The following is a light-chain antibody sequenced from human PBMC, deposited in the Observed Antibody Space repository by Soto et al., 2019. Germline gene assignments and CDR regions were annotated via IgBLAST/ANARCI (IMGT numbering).Light chain of an antibody. CDR3: SSYTTSNTQV. Sequence: QSALTQPASVSGSPGQSITISCTGTSSDVGTYNYVSWYQHRPGKAPKLMIYDVSYRPSGVSNRFSGSKSANTVSLTISGLQAEDEADYYCSSYTTSNTQVFGGGTKVTVL. J-gene: IGLJ3*02. CDR2: DVS. CDR1: SSDVGTYNY. V-gene: IGLV2-14*01.